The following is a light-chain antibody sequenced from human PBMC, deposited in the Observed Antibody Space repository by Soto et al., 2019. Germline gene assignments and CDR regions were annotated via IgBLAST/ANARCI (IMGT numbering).Light chain of an antibody. CDR2: GAS. CDR1: RSVSNSY. CDR3: QNYDSVPLT. V-gene: IGKV3-20*01. Sequence: EVMLKQSPGTLSLSPGERATLSCRASRSVSNSYLAWYQQRPGQAPSLLVYGASTRATGVPDRFSGSGSGTELTLTISSLQPEDVATYYCQNYDSVPLTFGGGTKVDIK. J-gene: IGKJ4*01.